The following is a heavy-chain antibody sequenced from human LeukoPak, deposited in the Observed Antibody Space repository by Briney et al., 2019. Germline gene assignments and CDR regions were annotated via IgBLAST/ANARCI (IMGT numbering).Heavy chain of an antibody. D-gene: IGHD1-14*01. CDR1: GFTFDDYA. CDR3: AKGRSVRSAFDI. V-gene: IGHV3-9*01. J-gene: IGHJ3*02. CDR2: ISWNSGSI. Sequence: PGESLRLSCAASGFTFDDYAMHWVRQAPGKGLEWVSGISWNSGSIGYADSVKGRFTISRDNAKNSLYLQINSLRAEDTALYYCAKGRSVRSAFDIWGQGTMVTVSS.